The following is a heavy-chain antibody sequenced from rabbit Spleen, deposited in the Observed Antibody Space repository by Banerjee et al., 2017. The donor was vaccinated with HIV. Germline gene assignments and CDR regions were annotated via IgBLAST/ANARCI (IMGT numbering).Heavy chain of an antibody. D-gene: IGHD1-1*01. CDR2: IDNGSSGFT. J-gene: IGHJ6*01. CDR1: GVSFSSNYY. Sequence: QSLEESGGDLVKPGASLTLTCTASGVSFSSNYYMCWVRQAPGKGLEWIACIDNGSSGFTYYASWAKGRFTISKTSSTTVTLQMTRLTAADTATYFCARDTSSSFSSYGMDLWGPGTLVTVS. CDR3: ARDTSSSFSSYGMDL. V-gene: IGHV1S40*01.